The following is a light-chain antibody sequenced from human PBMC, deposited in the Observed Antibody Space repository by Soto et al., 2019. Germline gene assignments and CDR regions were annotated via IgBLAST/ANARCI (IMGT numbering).Light chain of an antibody. V-gene: IGLV2-14*01. CDR2: EVR. J-gene: IGLJ3*02. Sequence: QSALTQPASVSGSPGQSITISCTGTSSDVGSYNYVSWYQQHPGKAPKLMIYEVRNRPSGVSDRFSGSKSGKTASLTISGLQAEDEADYYCSSYTRSSSVVFGGGTKLTVL. CDR3: SSYTRSSSVV. CDR1: SSDVGSYNY.